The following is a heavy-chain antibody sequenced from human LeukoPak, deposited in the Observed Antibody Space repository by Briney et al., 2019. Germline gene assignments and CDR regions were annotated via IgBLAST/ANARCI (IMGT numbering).Heavy chain of an antibody. CDR2: IKQDGSEK. CDR1: GFTFSSYE. V-gene: IGHV3-7*01. J-gene: IGHJ6*03. Sequence: GGSLRLSCAASGFTFSSYEMNWVRQAPGKGLEWVANIKQDGSEKYYVDSVKGRFTISRDNAKNSLYLQMNSLRAEDTAVYYCARVSGGITMVRGVIIRGYMDVWGKGTTVTVSS. D-gene: IGHD3-10*01. CDR3: ARVSGGITMVRGVIIRGYMDV.